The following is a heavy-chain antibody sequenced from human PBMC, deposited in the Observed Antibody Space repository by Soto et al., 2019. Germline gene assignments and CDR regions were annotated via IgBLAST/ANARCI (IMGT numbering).Heavy chain of an antibody. Sequence: GGSLRLSCAASGFTFSSYWMSWVRQAPGKGLEWVANIKQDGSEKYYVDSVKGRFTISRDNAKNSLYLQMNSLRAEDTAVYYCARATILVVPAAPFEYWGQGTLVTRLL. CDR1: GFTFSSYW. D-gene: IGHD2-2*01. J-gene: IGHJ4*02. CDR2: IKQDGSEK. CDR3: ARATILVVPAAPFEY. V-gene: IGHV3-7*03.